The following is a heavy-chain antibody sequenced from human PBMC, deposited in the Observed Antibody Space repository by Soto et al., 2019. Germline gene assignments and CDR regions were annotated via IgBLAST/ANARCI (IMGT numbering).Heavy chain of an antibody. CDR3: ARDLFGVDY. J-gene: IGHJ4*02. V-gene: IGHV1-18*01. CDR1: GYTFTSYG. D-gene: IGHD3-16*01. CDR2: ISAYKGNT. Sequence: QVQLVQSGADVKKPGASVTFSCKASGYTFTSYGISWVRQAPGKGIEWMGWISAYKGNTNYAQKLQGRVTMTTDTSTSTAYMQLRSLRSDDTAMYYCARDLFGVDYWGQGTLVTVSS.